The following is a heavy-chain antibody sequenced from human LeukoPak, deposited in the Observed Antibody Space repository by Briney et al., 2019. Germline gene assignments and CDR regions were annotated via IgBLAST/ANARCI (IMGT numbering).Heavy chain of an antibody. V-gene: IGHV3-48*04. D-gene: IGHD1-26*01. Sequence: PGGSLRLSCAASGFTFSSYSMNWVRQAPGKGLGWVSYISSSSSTIYYADSVKGRFTISRDNAKNSLYLQMNSLRAEDTAVYYCARDWNSGSYYRVNYYYYMDVWGKGTTVTVSS. J-gene: IGHJ6*03. CDR2: ISSSSSTI. CDR1: GFTFSSYS. CDR3: ARDWNSGSYYRVNYYYYMDV.